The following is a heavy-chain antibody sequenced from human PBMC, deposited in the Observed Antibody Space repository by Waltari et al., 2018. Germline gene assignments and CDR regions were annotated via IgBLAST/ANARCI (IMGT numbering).Heavy chain of an antibody. CDR2: IYSGGST. D-gene: IGHD3-22*01. CDR1: GFTFSSYA. CDR3: AKDYDSSGYHSYFDY. J-gene: IGHJ4*02. Sequence: EVQLLESGGGLVQPGGSLRISCAASGFTFSSYAMSWVRQAPGKGLEWVSVIYSGGSTYYADSVKGRFTISRDNSKNTLYLQMNSLRAEDTAVYYCAKDYDSSGYHSYFDYWGQGTLVTVSS. V-gene: IGHV3-23*03.